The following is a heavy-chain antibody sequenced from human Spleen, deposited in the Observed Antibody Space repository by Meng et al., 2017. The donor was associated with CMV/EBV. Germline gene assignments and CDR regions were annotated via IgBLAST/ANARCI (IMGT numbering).Heavy chain of an antibody. CDR2: ISVSGDGT. J-gene: IGHJ4*02. Sequence: SCAASGCTFSSYGMNWVRQAPGKGLEWVSGISVSGDGTYFADCVKGRFTISRDNSKNTLYLQMNSLRVEDTAVYYCAKAYGSRWYVDYWGQGALVTVSS. CDR3: AKAYGSRWYVDY. CDR1: GCTFSSYG. D-gene: IGHD6-19*01. V-gene: IGHV3-23*01.